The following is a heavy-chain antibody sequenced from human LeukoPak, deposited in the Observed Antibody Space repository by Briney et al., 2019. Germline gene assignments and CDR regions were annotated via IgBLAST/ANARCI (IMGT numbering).Heavy chain of an antibody. D-gene: IGHD6-19*01. V-gene: IGHV3-15*01. CDR3: TTSVRYSSGWYTRY. J-gene: IGHJ4*02. CDR2: IKSKTDGGTT. CDR1: GFTFSDAW. Sequence: PGGSLRLSCAASGFTFSDAWMSWVRQAPGKGLEWVGRIKSKTDGGTTDYAAPVKGRFTISRDDSKNTLYLQMSSLKTEDTAVYYCTTSVRYSSGWYTRYWGQGTLVTVSS.